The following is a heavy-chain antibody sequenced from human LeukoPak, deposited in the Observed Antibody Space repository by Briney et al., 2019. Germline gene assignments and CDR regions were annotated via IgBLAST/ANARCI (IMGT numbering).Heavy chain of an antibody. Sequence: GGSLRLSCAASGFTFSNAYMSWVRQAPGKGLEWVGQIKSKTDGGTTDYAAPVKGRFTISRDDSKNTLYLQMNSLKTEDTAVYYCTTGLYYYDSSGYYYWGQGTLVTVSS. CDR3: TTGLYYYDSSGYYY. V-gene: IGHV3-15*01. CDR1: GFTFSNAY. D-gene: IGHD3-22*01. CDR2: IKSKTDGGTT. J-gene: IGHJ4*02.